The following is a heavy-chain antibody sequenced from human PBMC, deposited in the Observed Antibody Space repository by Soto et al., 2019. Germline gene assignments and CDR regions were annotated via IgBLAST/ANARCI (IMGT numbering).Heavy chain of an antibody. J-gene: IGHJ5*02. V-gene: IGHV4-4*02. CDR1: SGSISSSNW. CDR3: ARSPGDSGYDASTWWFDP. Sequence: PSETLSLTCAVSSGSISSSNWWSWVRQPPGKGLEWIGEIYHSGSTNYNPSLKSRVTISVDKSKNQFSLKLSSVTAADTAVYYCARSPGDSGYDASTWWFDPWGQGTLVTVSS. D-gene: IGHD5-12*01. CDR2: IYHSGST.